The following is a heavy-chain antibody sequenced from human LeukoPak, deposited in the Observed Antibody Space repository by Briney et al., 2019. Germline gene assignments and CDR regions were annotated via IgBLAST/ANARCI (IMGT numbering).Heavy chain of an antibody. V-gene: IGHV1-8*01. CDR3: ARVKRFPTVWFDP. D-gene: IGHD3-10*01. Sequence: ASVKVSCKASGYTFTSYDINWVRQAAGQGLEWMGWMNPISGSTGYAQKFQGRVTMTRDTSITTAFMELSSLRSDDTAIYYCARVKRFPTVWFDPWGQGTLVTVSS. CDR2: MNPISGST. CDR1: GYTFTSYD. J-gene: IGHJ5*02.